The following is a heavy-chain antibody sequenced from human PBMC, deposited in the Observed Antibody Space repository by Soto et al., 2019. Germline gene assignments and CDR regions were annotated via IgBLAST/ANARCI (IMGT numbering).Heavy chain of an antibody. Sequence: PGGSLRLSCAASGFTVSSNYMSWVRQAPGKGLEWVSVIYSGGSTYYADSVKGRFTISRDNSKNTLYLQMNSLRAEDTAVYYCARNDADRRLYDILTGPNDAFDIWGQGTMVTVSS. CDR3: ARNDADRRLYDILTGPNDAFDI. CDR1: GFTVSSNY. V-gene: IGHV3-66*01. CDR2: IYSGGST. D-gene: IGHD3-9*01. J-gene: IGHJ3*02.